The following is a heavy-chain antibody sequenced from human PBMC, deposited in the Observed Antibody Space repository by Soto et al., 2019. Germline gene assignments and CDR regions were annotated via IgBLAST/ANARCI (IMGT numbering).Heavy chain of an antibody. D-gene: IGHD3-10*01. CDR2: ISGSGGST. CDR1: GFSFSSYA. V-gene: IGHV3-23*01. CDR3: AKRLIRGKTRGVDAFDF. Sequence: EVQLLESGGGLVQPGGSLRLSCAASGFSFSSYAMSWVRQAPGKGLEWVSTISGSGGSTYNADSVKGRFTISRDSSKNMLYLQMSSLRVEDTAVYYCAKRLIRGKTRGVDAFDFCGQGTMVTVSS. J-gene: IGHJ3*01.